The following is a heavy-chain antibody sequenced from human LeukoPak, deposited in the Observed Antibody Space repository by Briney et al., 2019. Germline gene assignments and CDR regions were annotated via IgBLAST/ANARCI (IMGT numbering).Heavy chain of an antibody. CDR2: IYYSGST. CDR3: ARGLGRDGYNTDI. D-gene: IGHD5-24*01. J-gene: IGHJ3*02. Sequence: PSETLSLTCTASGGSISSYYWSWIRQPPGKGLEWIGYIYYSGSTNYNPSLKSRVTISVDTSKSQFSLKLSSVTAADTAVYYCARGLGRDGYNTDIWGQGTMVTVSS. V-gene: IGHV4-59*01. CDR1: GGSISSYY.